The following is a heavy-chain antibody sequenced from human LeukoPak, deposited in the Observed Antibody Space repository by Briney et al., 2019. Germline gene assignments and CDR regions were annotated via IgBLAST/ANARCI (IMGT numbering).Heavy chain of an antibody. CDR2: INSDGSST. CDR1: GFTFSSYW. D-gene: IGHD2-2*01. CDR3: ASLNSRDDQLPFDY. Sequence: GGSLRLSCAASGFTFSSYWMHWVRQAPGKGLVWVSRINSDGSSTSYADSVKGRFTIPRDNAKNTLYLQMNSLRAEDTAVYYCASLNSRDDQLPFDYWGQGTLVTVSS. V-gene: IGHV3-74*01. J-gene: IGHJ4*02.